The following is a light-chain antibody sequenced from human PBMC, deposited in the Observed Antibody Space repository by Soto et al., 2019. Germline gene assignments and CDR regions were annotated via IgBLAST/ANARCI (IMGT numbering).Light chain of an antibody. CDR2: EVS. CDR1: SSDVGGYNY. Sequence: QSVLTQPASVSGSPGQSITISCTGTSSDVGGYNYVSWYQQHPGKAPKLMIYEVSNRPSGVSNRFSGSKSGNTASLTISGPQAEDEADYYCSSYTSSSTPLVFGTGTKVTVL. CDR3: SSYTSSSTPLV. V-gene: IGLV2-14*01. J-gene: IGLJ1*01.